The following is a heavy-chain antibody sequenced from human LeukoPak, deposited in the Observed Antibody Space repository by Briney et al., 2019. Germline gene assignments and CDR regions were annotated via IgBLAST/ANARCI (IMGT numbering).Heavy chain of an antibody. J-gene: IGHJ4*02. V-gene: IGHV3-30*02. D-gene: IGHD6-6*01. CDR2: IRYDGSNK. CDR3: AKDPTYSSSIARRYFDY. CDR1: GFTFSSYG. Sequence: GGSLRLSCAASGFTFSSYGMHWVRQAPGKGLEWVAFIRYDGSNKYYADSVKGRFTISRDNSKNTLYLQMNSLRAEDTAVYYCAKDPTYSSSIARRYFDYWGQGTLVTVSS.